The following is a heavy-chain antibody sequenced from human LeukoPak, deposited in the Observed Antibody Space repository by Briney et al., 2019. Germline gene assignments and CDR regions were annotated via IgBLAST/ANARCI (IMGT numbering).Heavy chain of an antibody. D-gene: IGHD2-2*01. CDR1: GYTFTSYG. CDR3: ARVVPAAFPYYYYYYYMDV. Sequence: ASVKVSCKASGYTFTSYGLSWVRQAPGQGLEWMGWISGYNDNTNYAQKLQGRVTMATDTSTSTAYMELRSLRSDDTAVYYCARVVPAAFPYYYYYYYMDVWGKGTTVTVSS. J-gene: IGHJ6*03. V-gene: IGHV1-18*01. CDR2: ISGYNDNT.